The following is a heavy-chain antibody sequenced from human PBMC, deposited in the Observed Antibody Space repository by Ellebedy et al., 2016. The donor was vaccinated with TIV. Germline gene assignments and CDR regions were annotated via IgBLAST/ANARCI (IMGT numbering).Heavy chain of an antibody. Sequence: SETLSLXXTVSGGSISSGGYYWSWIRQHPGKGLEWIGYIYYSGSTNYNPSLKSRVTISVDTSKNQFSLKLSSVTAADTAVYYCAIQSDDSSGYDIDYWGQGTLVTVSS. CDR3: AIQSDDSSGYDIDY. D-gene: IGHD3-22*01. CDR2: IYYSGST. CDR1: GGSISSGGYY. J-gene: IGHJ4*02. V-gene: IGHV4-31*03.